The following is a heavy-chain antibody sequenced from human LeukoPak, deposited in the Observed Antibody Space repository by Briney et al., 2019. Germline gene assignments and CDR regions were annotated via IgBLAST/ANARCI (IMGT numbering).Heavy chain of an antibody. CDR2: TYYRGST. CDR3: ARGGVTIFGVVTLFDY. CDR1: GNSITTDS. J-gene: IGHJ4*02. V-gene: IGHV4-39*01. D-gene: IGHD3-3*01. Sequence: SETLSFTCFVSGNSITTDSWSWIRQPPGKGLEWIGSTYYRGSTYYNPSLESRVSISVDTSKNQFSLKLSSVTAADVAVYYCARGGVTIFGVVTLFDYWGQGTLVTVSS.